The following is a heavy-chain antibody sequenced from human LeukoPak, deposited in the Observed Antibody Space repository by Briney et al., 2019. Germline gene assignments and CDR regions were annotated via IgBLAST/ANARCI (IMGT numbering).Heavy chain of an antibody. CDR3: ARDQLELPLAFDI. J-gene: IGHJ3*02. CDR1: GGSISSSNW. D-gene: IGHD1-7*01. V-gene: IGHV4-4*02. Sequence: PSGTLSLTCAVSGGSISSSNWWSWVRQPPGKGLEWIGEIYHSGSTNYNPSLKSRVTISVDKPKNQFSLKLSSVTAADTAVYYCARDQLELPLAFDIWGQGTMVTVSS. CDR2: IYHSGST.